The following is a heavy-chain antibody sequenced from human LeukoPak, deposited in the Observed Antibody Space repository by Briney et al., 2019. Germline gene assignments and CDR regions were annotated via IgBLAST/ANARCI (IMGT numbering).Heavy chain of an antibody. Sequence: GGSLRLSCAASGFTFSSYAMHWVRQAPGKGLEWVAVISYDGSNKYYADSVKGRLTISRDNSKNTLYLQMNSLRAEDTAVYYCARRAGAYSHPYDYWGQGTLVTVSS. V-gene: IGHV3-30*04. CDR2: ISYDGSNK. D-gene: IGHD4/OR15-4a*01. J-gene: IGHJ4*02. CDR3: ARRAGAYSHPYDY. CDR1: GFTFSSYA.